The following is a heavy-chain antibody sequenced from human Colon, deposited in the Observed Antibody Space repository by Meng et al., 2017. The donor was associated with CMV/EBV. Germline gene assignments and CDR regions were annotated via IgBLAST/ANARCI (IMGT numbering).Heavy chain of an antibody. V-gene: IGHV3-48*03. Sequence: GGSLRLSCVASGFTFSSYEMNWVRQAPGKGLEWISYISNSGSIIYSADSVKGRFTVSRDNAKNSMYLQMNGLRAEDTAVYYCAKWESLPLIYSSSYYFDYWGQGTLVTVSS. J-gene: IGHJ4*02. CDR2: ISNSGSII. CDR3: AKWESLPLIYSSSYYFDY. D-gene: IGHD6-6*01. CDR1: GFTFSSYE.